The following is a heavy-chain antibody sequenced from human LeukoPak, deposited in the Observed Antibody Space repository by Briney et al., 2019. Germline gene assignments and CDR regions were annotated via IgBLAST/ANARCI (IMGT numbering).Heavy chain of an antibody. J-gene: IGHJ4*02. Sequence: GASVKVSCKASGYTFTGYYMHWVRQAPGQGLEWMGWINPNSGGTNYAQKFQGRVTMTRDTSISTAYMELSRLRSDDTAVYYCARDSRRSGSYLLKYYFDYWGQGTLVTVSS. V-gene: IGHV1-2*02. CDR3: ARDSRRSGSYLLKYYFDY. D-gene: IGHD1-26*01. CDR2: INPNSGGT. CDR1: GYTFTGYY.